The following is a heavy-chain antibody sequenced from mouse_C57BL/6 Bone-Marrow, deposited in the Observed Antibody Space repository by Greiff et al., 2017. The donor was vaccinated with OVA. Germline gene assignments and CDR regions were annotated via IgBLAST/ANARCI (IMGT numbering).Heavy chain of an antibody. CDR1: GYTFTDYE. CDR3: TRRIYYYGSSYEDYYAMDY. D-gene: IGHD1-1*01. J-gene: IGHJ4*01. Sequence: LVESGAELVRPGASVTLSCKASGYTFTDYEMHWVKQTPVHGLEWIGAIDPETGGTAYNQKFKGKAILTADKSSSTAYMELRSLTSEDSAVYYCTRRIYYYGSSYEDYYAMDYWGQGTSVTVSS. CDR2: IDPETGGT. V-gene: IGHV1-15*01.